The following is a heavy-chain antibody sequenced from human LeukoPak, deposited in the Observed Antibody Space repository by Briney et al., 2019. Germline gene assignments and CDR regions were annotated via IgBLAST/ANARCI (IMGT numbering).Heavy chain of an antibody. CDR1: GGTFNSYA. CDR2: IIPILGIA. CDR3: ARGDILTGYYRGYFDY. Sequence: SVKVSCKASGGTFNSYAISWVRQAPGQGLEWMGRIIPILGIANYAQKFQGRVTITADKSTSTAYMELSSLRSEDTAVYYCARGDILTGYYRGYFDYWGQGTLVTVSS. V-gene: IGHV1-69*04. D-gene: IGHD3-9*01. J-gene: IGHJ4*02.